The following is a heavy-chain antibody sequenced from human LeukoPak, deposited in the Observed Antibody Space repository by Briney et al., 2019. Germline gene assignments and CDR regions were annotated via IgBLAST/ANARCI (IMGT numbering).Heavy chain of an antibody. CDR2: ISSGGGSI. CDR3: ARGHTVTMY. D-gene: IGHD4-17*01. CDR1: GFTFSDYY. J-gene: IGHJ4*02. V-gene: IGHV3-11*01. Sequence: GGCLRLSCAASGFTFSDYYMSWFRQPRGKGLEWLSYISSGGGSIYYADSVRGRFTIYRENDKNTLYLQMNSLRAEDPAVYYCARGHTVTMYWGQGTLVTVSS.